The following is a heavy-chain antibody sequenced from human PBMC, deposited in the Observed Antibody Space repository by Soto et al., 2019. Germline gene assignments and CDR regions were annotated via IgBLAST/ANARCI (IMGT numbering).Heavy chain of an antibody. CDR3: ARAPVVPAANAFDI. Sequence: SVKVSCKASGGTFSSYAISWVRQAPGQGLEWMGGIIPIFGTANYAQKFQGRVTITADESTSTAYMELSSLRSEDTAVYYCARAPVVPAANAFDIWGQETMVTVSS. CDR2: IIPIFGTA. V-gene: IGHV1-69*13. J-gene: IGHJ3*02. D-gene: IGHD2-2*01. CDR1: GGTFSSYA.